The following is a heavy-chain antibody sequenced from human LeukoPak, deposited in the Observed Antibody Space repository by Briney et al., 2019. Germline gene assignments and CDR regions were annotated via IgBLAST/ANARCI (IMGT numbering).Heavy chain of an antibody. J-gene: IGHJ4*02. V-gene: IGHV1-46*01. CDR3: AGESASEGYFDY. CDR1: GYTFTSYY. CDR2: INPSGGST. Sequence: ASVKVSCKASGYTFTSYYMHWVRQAPGQGLEWMGIINPSGGSTSYAQKFQGRVTMTRDTSTSTVYMELSSLRSEDTAVYYCAGESASEGYFDYWGQGTLVTVSS.